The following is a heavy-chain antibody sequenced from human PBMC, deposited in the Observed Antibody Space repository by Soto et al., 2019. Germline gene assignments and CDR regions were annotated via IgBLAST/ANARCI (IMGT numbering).Heavy chain of an antibody. CDR1: GYTFTSYY. CDR2: INPSGGST. V-gene: IGHV1-46*01. D-gene: IGHD3-10*01. CDR3: ARVGYGSGSYVPFDY. Sequence: QVQLVQSGAEVKKPGASVKVSCKASGYTFTSYYMHWVRQAPGQGLEWMGIINPSGGSTSYAQKCQGRGTMXXDXSXXTVYMELSSLRSEDTAVYYCARVGYGSGSYVPFDYWGQGTLVTVSS. J-gene: IGHJ4*01.